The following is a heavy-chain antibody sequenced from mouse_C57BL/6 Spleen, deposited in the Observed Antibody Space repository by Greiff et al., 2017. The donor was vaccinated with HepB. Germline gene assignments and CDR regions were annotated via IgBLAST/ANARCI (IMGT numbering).Heavy chain of an antibody. CDR1: GYTFTDYY. V-gene: IGHV1-26*01. CDR3: ARSWGYGSSYEYFDV. CDR2: INPNNGGT. D-gene: IGHD1-1*01. Sequence: EVQLQQSGPELVKPGASVKISCKASGYTFTDYYMNWVKQSHGKSLEWIGDINPNNGGTSYNQKFKGKATLTVDKSSSTAYMELRSLTSEDSAVYYCARSWGYGSSYEYFDVWGTGTTVTVSS. J-gene: IGHJ1*03.